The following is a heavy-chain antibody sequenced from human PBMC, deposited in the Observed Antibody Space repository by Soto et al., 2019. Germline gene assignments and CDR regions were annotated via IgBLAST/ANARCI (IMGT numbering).Heavy chain of an antibody. CDR3: VRDSLGAHRLDWLRTDGFDI. CDR1: GFTFSSYA. V-gene: IGHV3-30-3*01. D-gene: IGHD2-8*02. J-gene: IGHJ3*02. CDR2: ISYDGSNK. Sequence: GGSLRLSCAASGFTFSSYAMHWVRQAPGKGLEWVAVISYDGSNKYYADSVKGRFTISRDNSKNTLYLQMNSLRAEDTAVYYCVRDSLGAHRLDWLRTDGFDIWGQGTMVTVSS.